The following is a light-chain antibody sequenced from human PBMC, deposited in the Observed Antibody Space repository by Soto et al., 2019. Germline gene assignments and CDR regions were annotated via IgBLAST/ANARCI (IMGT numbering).Light chain of an antibody. CDR2: KAS. V-gene: IGKV1-5*03. Sequence: DIQMTQSPSTLSASVGDRITITCRASQSISSSLAWYQQKPGKAPKLLIYKASTLESGVPSRFSGSGSGTDFTLTISRLEPDDVAVYYCQQYDTSPPMYTFGQGTKV. CDR3: QQYDTSPPMYT. J-gene: IGKJ2*01. CDR1: QSISSS.